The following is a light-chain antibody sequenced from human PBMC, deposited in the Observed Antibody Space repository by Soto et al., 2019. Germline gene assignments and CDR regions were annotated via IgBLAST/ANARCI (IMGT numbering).Light chain of an antibody. CDR1: STDFVSYNR. J-gene: IGLJ1*01. CDR2: EAS. V-gene: IGLV2-18*01. CDR3: SLYTSENTYV. Sequence: QSVLTQPPSVSGSPGQSVTISCTGTSTDFVSYNRVSWYQQPPGTAPKLIIYEASNRPSGVPDRFSGSKSGNTASLTISGIQAADEADYYCSLYTSENTYVFGTGTKLTVL.